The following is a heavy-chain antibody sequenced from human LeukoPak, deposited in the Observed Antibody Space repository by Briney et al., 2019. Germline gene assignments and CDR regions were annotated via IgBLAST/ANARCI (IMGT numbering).Heavy chain of an antibody. CDR1: GGSISSSSYY. J-gene: IGHJ6*04. V-gene: IGHV4-39*07. Sequence: PSETLSLTCTVSGGSISSSSYYWGWIRQPPGKGLEWIGSIYYSGSTYYNPSLKSRVTISVDTSKNQFSLKLSSVTAADTAVYYCARILAVAGMVDVWGKGTTVTVSS. CDR3: ARILAVAGMVDV. CDR2: IYYSGST. D-gene: IGHD6-19*01.